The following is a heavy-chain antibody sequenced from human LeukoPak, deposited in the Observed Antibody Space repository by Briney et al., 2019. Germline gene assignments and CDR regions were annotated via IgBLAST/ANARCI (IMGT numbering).Heavy chain of an antibody. Sequence: GRSLRLSCAASGFTFSSFGMHWVRQAPGKGLEWVSVISYDGSKTYYADSVKGRFTISRHNSKNTLYLQMNSLRAEDTAVYYCARDMASTGDYWGQGTLVTVSS. J-gene: IGHJ4*02. CDR1: GFTFSSFG. CDR2: ISYDGSKT. V-gene: IGHV3-30*03. D-gene: IGHD5-24*01. CDR3: ARDMASTGDY.